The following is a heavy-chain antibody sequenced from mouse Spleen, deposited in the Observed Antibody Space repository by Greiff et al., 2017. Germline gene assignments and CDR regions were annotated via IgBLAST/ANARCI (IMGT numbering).Heavy chain of an antibody. CDR3: TRGGINAYFDY. CDR2: ISSGGDYI. CDR1: GFTFSSYA. J-gene: IGHJ2*01. V-gene: IGHV5-9-1*02. Sequence: EVQLVESGEGLVKPGGSLKLSCAASGFTFSSYAMSWVRQTPEKRLEWVAYISSGGDYIYFADTVKGRFTISRDNARNTLYLQMSSLKSEDTAMYYCTRGGINAYFDYWGQGTTLTVSS.